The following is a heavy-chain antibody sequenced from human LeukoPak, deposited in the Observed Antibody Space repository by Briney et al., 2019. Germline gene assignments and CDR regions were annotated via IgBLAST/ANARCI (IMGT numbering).Heavy chain of an antibody. J-gene: IGHJ4*02. CDR1: GFTFSSYG. Sequence: PGGSLRLSCAASGFTFSSYGMHWVRQAPGKGLEWVAVIWYDGSNKYYADSVEGRFTISRDNSKNTLYLQMNSLRAEDTAVYYCTREGLAAAANYYFDYWGQGTLVTVSS. D-gene: IGHD6-13*01. CDR3: TREGLAAAANYYFDY. V-gene: IGHV3-33*01. CDR2: IWYDGSNK.